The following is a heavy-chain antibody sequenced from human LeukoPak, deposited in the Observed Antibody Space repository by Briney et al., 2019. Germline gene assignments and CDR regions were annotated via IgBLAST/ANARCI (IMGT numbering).Heavy chain of an antibody. J-gene: IGHJ3*02. D-gene: IGHD1-26*01. CDR2: ISGSGGGT. Sequence: GGSLRLSCAASGFTFSSYAMSWVRQAPGKGLGWVSAISGSGGGTYYADSVKGRFTISRDNTKNTLYLQMHSLRAEDTAVYYCAKDRVTLAERAFDIWGQGTMVTVSS. CDR1: GFTFSSYA. V-gene: IGHV3-23*01. CDR3: AKDRVTLAERAFDI.